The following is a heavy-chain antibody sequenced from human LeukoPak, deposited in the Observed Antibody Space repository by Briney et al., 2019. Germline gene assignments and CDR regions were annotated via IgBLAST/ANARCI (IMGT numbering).Heavy chain of an antibody. J-gene: IGHJ4*02. CDR2: ISSSSGTI. V-gene: IGHV3-48*04. CDR1: GFTFSSYS. CDR3: ARFGGSYSY. D-gene: IGHD1-26*01. Sequence: GGSLRLSCAASGFTFSSYSMNWVRQAPGKGLEWVSYISSSSGTIYYADSVKGRFTISRDNAKNSLYLQMNSLRAEDTAVYYCARFGGSYSYWGQGTLVTVSS.